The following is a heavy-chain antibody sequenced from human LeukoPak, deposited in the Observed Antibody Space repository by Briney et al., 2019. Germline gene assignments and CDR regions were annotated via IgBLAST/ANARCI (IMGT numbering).Heavy chain of an antibody. CDR1: GGSISSGSYY. CDR3: ASSSDTNFDY. D-gene: IGHD6-6*01. J-gene: IGHJ4*02. V-gene: IGHV4-61*02. Sequence: SQTLSLTCTVSGGSISSGSYYWSWIRQPAGKGLEWIGRIYASGGTNYNPSLKSRVTISVDTSKNQFSLKLSSVTAADTAVYYCASSSDTNFDYWGQGTLVTVSS. CDR2: IYASGGT.